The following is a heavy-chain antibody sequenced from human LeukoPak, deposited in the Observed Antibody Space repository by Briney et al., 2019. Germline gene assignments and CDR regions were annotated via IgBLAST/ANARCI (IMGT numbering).Heavy chain of an antibody. D-gene: IGHD5-18*01. Sequence: GGSLRLSCAASGFTFSSYWMSWVRQAPGKGLEWVSSISSSSSYIYYADSVKGRFTISRDNAKNSLYLQMNSLRAEDTAVYYCARDGGTRLKYSYGYGDYWGQGTLVTVSS. CDR1: GFTFSSYW. CDR2: ISSSSSYI. CDR3: ARDGGTRLKYSYGYGDY. V-gene: IGHV3-21*01. J-gene: IGHJ4*02.